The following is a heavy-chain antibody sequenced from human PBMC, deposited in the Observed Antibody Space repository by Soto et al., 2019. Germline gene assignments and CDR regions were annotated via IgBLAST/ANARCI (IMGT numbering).Heavy chain of an antibody. Sequence: EVQLLESGGGLVQPGGSLRLSCAASGFTFSSYAMSWVRQAPGKGLEWVSVISGSGDRTDHADSVKGRLTISRDNSKNTRYLRMHSLRGEATAKYYCAKEKVSTTYCDFFDIWGQGTVVTVSS. CDR2: ISGSGDRT. J-gene: IGHJ3*02. CDR1: GFTFSSYA. D-gene: IGHD2-21*02. V-gene: IGHV3-23*01. CDR3: AKEKVSTTYCDFFDI.